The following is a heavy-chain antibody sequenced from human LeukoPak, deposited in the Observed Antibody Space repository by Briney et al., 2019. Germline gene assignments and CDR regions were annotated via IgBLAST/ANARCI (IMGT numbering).Heavy chain of an antibody. CDR3: TRESLTVTKPPYYYYYYMDV. CDR1: GLLFGDYA. D-gene: IGHD4-17*01. Sequence: GGSLRLSCTASGLLFGDYAMTWVRQAPGKGLEWVGFIRSKPYGGTAEYAASVKGRFTISRDDSKSIAYLQMNSLKTEDTAVYYCTRESLTVTKPPYYYYYYMDVWGKETTVTISS. V-gene: IGHV3-49*04. CDR2: IRSKPYGGTA. J-gene: IGHJ6*03.